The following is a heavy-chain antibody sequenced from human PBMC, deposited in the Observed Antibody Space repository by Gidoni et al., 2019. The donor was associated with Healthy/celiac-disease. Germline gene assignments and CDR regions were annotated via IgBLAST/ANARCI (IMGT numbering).Heavy chain of an antibody. CDR3: ARDCSRNSCRDAFDI. Sequence: QVQLVQSGAEVKTPGSSVKVCCKASGDPFNSYAISWVRQAPGEGLEWMGRISPICGTANYEQKFQGRVTITADESTSTAYMELSSLRSEDTAVYYCARDCSRNSCRDAFDIWGQGTMVTVSS. D-gene: IGHD2-2*01. CDR2: ISPICGTA. CDR1: GDPFNSYA. J-gene: IGHJ3*02. V-gene: IGHV1-69*01.